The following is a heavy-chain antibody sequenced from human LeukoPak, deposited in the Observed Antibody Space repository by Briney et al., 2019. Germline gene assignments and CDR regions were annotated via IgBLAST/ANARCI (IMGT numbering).Heavy chain of an antibody. J-gene: IGHJ4*02. CDR2: VYYSGST. V-gene: IGHV4-39*01. D-gene: IGHD1-26*01. CDR3: ARHSDNGSYYCFDF. Sequence: SETLSLTCNVSGGSISSSYYYWGWIRQPPGKGLEWIGSVYYSGSTYYSPSLKSRVIISVDTSKNQFSLKLRSVTAADTAVYYCARHSDNGSYYCFDFWGQGTLVTVSS. CDR1: GGSISSSYYY.